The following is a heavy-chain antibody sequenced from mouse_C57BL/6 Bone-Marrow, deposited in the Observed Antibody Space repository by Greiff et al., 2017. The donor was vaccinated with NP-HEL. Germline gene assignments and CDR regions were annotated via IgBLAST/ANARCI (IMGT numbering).Heavy chain of an antibody. CDR3: ARWNYYAMGY. CDR1: GYAFSSSW. CDR2: IYPGDGDT. Sequence: VKLMESGPELVKPGASVKISCKASGYAFSSSWMNWVKQRPGKGLEWIGRIYPGDGDTNYNGKFKGKATVTADKSSSTAYMQLSSLTSEDSAVCVRARWNYYAMGYWGRGTSVTVSA. J-gene: IGHJ4*01. V-gene: IGHV1-82*01.